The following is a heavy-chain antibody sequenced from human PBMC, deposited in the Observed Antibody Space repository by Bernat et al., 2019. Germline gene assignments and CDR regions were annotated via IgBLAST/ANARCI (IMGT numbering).Heavy chain of an antibody. D-gene: IGHD2-2*01. V-gene: IGHV3-21*01. CDR2: ISSSSSYI. J-gene: IGHJ4*02. CDR1: GFTFSSYS. Sequence: EVQLVESGGGLVKPGGSLRLSCAASGFTFSSYSMNWVRQAPGKGLEWVSSISSSSSYIYYADSVKGRFTISRDNAKNTLYLQMNSLRAEDTAVYFCARDGPPSVVDLDYWGQGTLVTVSS. CDR3: ARDGPPSVVDLDY.